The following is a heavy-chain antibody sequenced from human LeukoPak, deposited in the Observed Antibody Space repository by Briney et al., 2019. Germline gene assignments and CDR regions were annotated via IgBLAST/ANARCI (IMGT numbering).Heavy chain of an antibody. J-gene: IGHJ5*02. Sequence: PSETLSLTCAVYGGSFSGYYWSWIRQPPGKGLEWIGYIYYSGTTNYNPSLKSRVTISVDTSKNQFSLKLRSVTAADTAVYYCARGGWGWFDPWGQGTLVTVSS. V-gene: IGHV4-59*01. CDR1: GGSFSGYY. D-gene: IGHD3-16*01. CDR2: IYYSGTT. CDR3: ARGGWGWFDP.